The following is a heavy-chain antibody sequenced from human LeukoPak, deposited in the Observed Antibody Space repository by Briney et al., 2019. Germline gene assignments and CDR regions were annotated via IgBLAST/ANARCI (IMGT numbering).Heavy chain of an antibody. CDR3: ATKSATGGVPAAYYYYMDV. J-gene: IGHJ6*03. D-gene: IGHD2-2*01. V-gene: IGHV1-18*01. CDR2: ISAYNDNT. CDR1: GYTFTSYG. Sequence: GASVKVSCKASGYTFTSYGISWVRQAPGQGLEWMGWISAYNDNTNYAQKLQGRVTMTTDTSTSTAYMELRSLRSDDTAVYYCATKSATGGVPAAYYYYMDVWGKGTTVTVSS.